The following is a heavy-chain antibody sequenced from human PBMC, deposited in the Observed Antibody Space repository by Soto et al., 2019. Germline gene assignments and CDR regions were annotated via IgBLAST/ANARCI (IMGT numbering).Heavy chain of an antibody. CDR3: AKVVGTTPNYYFDY. V-gene: IGHV3-23*01. CDR1: GFIFSNYA. CDR2: TGASGVTT. Sequence: GGSLRLSCAASGFIFSNYAMRWVRQAPGQGLEWVSATGASGVTTYYADSVKGRFTISRDNSKNTLYLQMNSLRADDTAVYYCAKVVGTTPNYYFDYWGQGTLVTVSS. J-gene: IGHJ4*02. D-gene: IGHD1-26*01.